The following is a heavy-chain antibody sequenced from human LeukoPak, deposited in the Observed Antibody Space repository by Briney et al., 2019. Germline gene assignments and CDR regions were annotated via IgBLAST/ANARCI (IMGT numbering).Heavy chain of an antibody. CDR1: GFTFSSYA. Sequence: GGSLRLSCAASGFTFSSYAMSWARQAPGKGLEWVSAISGSGGSTYYADSVEGRFTISRDNSKNTLYLQMNSLRAEDTAVYYCAKDGYSYGYWYYGMDVWGQGTTVTVSS. D-gene: IGHD5-18*01. V-gene: IGHV3-23*01. CDR2: ISGSGGST. J-gene: IGHJ6*02. CDR3: AKDGYSYGYWYYGMDV.